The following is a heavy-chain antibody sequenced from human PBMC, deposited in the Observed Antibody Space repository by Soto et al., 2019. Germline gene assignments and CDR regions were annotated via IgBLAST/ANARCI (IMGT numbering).Heavy chain of an antibody. J-gene: IGHJ5*02. Sequence: QVQLQESGPGLVMPSETLSLTCTVSGDSISGYYWNWIRQPPGKGLEWIGYIYFSGSTKYNPSLKSRITMSLDTSKNKFSLTLTSVTAADTAVYYCARSGTYSCYDSIYFGLWGQGTLVTVSS. CDR1: GDSISGYY. D-gene: IGHD5-12*01. V-gene: IGHV4-59*01. CDR3: ARSGTYSCYDSIYFGL. CDR2: IYFSGST.